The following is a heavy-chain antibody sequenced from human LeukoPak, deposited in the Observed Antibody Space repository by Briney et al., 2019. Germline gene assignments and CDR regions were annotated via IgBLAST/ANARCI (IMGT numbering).Heavy chain of an antibody. CDR1: GFTSSSYG. Sequence: PGGSLRLSCAASGFTSSSYGMHWVRQAPGKGLEWVAVISYDGSNKYYADSVKGRFTISRDNSKNTLYLQMNSLRAEDTAVYYCAKDSYPRLASGSGFDYWGQGTLVTVSS. J-gene: IGHJ4*02. V-gene: IGHV3-30*18. CDR2: ISYDGSNK. CDR3: AKDSYPRLASGSGFDY. D-gene: IGHD3-22*01.